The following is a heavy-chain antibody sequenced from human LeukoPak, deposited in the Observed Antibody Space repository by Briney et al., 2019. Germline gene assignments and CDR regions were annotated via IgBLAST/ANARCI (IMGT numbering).Heavy chain of an antibody. CDR1: GGSFSGYY. D-gene: IGHD6-19*01. CDR3: ARGRDSSGHPGGEY. CDR2: INHSGST. V-gene: IGHV4-34*01. Sequence: SETLSLTCAVYGGSFSGYYWSWIRQPPGKGLEWIGEINHSGSTNYNPSLKSRVTISVDTSKNQFSLKLSSVTAADTAVYYCARGRDSSGHPGGEYRGQGTLVTVSS. J-gene: IGHJ4*02.